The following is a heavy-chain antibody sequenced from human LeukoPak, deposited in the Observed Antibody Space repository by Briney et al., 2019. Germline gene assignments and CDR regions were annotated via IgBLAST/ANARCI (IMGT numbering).Heavy chain of an antibody. V-gene: IGHV3-9*01. J-gene: IGHJ4*02. CDR3: AREYNWNGFDY. CDR2: ISWNSGSI. Sequence: PWGSLRLSCAASGFTFDDYAMHWVRQAPGKGLEWVSGISWNSGSIGYADSVKGRFTISRDNAKNSLYLQMNSLRAEDTAVYYCAREYNWNGFDYWGQGTLVTVSS. CDR1: GFTFDDYA. D-gene: IGHD1-20*01.